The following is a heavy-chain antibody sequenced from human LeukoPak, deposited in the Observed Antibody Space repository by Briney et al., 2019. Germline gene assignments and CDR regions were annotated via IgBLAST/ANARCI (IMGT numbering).Heavy chain of an antibody. CDR2: IIPILGIA. Sequence: ASVKVSCKASGGTFNSYAISWVRQAPGQGLEWMGRIIPILGIANYAQKFQGRVTITADKSTSTAYMELSSLRSEDTAVYYCARFVDRYSSSYVSDWGQRTLVTVSS. CDR3: ARFVDRYSSSYVSD. J-gene: IGHJ4*02. V-gene: IGHV1-69*04. D-gene: IGHD6-6*01. CDR1: GGTFNSYA.